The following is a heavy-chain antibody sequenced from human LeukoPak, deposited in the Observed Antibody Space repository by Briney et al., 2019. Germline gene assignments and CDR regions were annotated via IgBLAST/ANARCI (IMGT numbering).Heavy chain of an antibody. CDR3: ARLSGYDSSGYYPFDY. D-gene: IGHD3-22*01. J-gene: IGHJ4*02. V-gene: IGHV5-51*01. CDR1: GYSFTSYW. CDR2: TYPGDSDT. Sequence: GESLKISCKGSGYSFTSYWIGWVRQMPGKGLEWMGITYPGDSDTRYSPSFQGQVTISADKSISTAYLQWSSLKASDTAMYYCARLSGYDSSGYYPFDYWGQGTLVTVSS.